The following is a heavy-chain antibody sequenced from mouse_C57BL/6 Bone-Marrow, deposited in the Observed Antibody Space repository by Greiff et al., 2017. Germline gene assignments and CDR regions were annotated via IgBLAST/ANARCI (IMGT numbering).Heavy chain of an antibody. D-gene: IGHD2-3*01. V-gene: IGHV2-6*03. CDR3: ARAYDGYYFIAY. J-gene: IGHJ3*01. CDR1: GFSLTSYG. CDR2: IWSDGST. Sequence: VKLVESGPGLVAPSQSLSITCTVSGFSLTSYGVHWVRQPPGKGLEWLVVIWSDGSTTYNSALKSRLSLSKDNSKSQVFLKMNSLQTDDTAMYYCARAYDGYYFIAYWGQGTLVTVSA.